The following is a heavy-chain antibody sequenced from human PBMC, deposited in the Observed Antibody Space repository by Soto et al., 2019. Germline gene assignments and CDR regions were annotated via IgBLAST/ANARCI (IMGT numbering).Heavy chain of an antibody. J-gene: IGHJ5*02. CDR3: ARDREMATLNWFDP. V-gene: IGHV1-69*13. Sequence: SVKVSCKASGGTFSSYAISWVRQAPGQGLEWMGGIIPIFGTANYAQRFQGRVTITADESTSTAYMELSSLRSEDTAVYYCARDREMATLNWFDPWGQGTLVTVSS. D-gene: IGHD5-12*01. CDR2: IIPIFGTA. CDR1: GGTFSSYA.